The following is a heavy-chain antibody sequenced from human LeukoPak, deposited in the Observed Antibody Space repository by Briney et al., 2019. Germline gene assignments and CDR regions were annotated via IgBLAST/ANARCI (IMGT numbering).Heavy chain of an antibody. V-gene: IGHV1-8*01. CDR1: GYTFTSYD. D-gene: IGHD3-16*02. CDR3: ARGMGELSLISYYYYYGMDV. J-gene: IGHJ6*02. CDR2: MNPNSGNT. Sequence: ASVTVSCKASGYTFTSYDINWVRQATGQGLEWMGWMNPNSGNTGYAQKFQGRVTMTRNPSISTAYMELSSLRSEDTAMYYCARGMGELSLISYYYYYGMDVWVQGTTVTVSS.